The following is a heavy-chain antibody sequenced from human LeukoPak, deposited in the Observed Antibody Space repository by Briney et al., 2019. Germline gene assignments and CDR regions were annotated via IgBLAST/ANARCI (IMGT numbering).Heavy chain of an antibody. CDR1: GGSISNYF. CDR2: IYSSGST. CDR3: ARRPTGDPKFDY. V-gene: IGHV4-59*08. Sequence: SETLSLTCSVSGGSISNYFWTWIRQPPGKGLEWIGYIYSSGSTYYNPSLKSRVTISVDTSKNRFSLKLSTVTAADAAVYYCARRPTGDPKFDYWGQGTLVTVSS. D-gene: IGHD7-27*01. J-gene: IGHJ4*02.